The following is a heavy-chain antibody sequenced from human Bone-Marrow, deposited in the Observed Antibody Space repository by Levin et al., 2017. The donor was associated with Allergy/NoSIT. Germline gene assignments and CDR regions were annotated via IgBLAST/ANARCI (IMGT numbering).Heavy chain of an antibody. CDR2: ISWNGENT. CDR1: GFPFHDHA. J-gene: IGHJ2*01. D-gene: IGHD4-17*01. CDR3: AKDAAPAGGDYGFWYFDL. Sequence: PGGSLRLSCEGSGFPFHDHAMHWVRQAPGKGLEWVAGISWNGENTAYADFVKGRVTISRDNAKSSLYLQMSSLRAEDTALYFCAKDAAPAGGDYGFWYFDLWGRGTQVTVSS. V-gene: IGHV3-9*01.